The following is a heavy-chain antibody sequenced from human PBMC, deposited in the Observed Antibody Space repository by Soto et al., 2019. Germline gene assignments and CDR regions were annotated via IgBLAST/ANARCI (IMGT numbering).Heavy chain of an antibody. D-gene: IGHD3-10*01. CDR1: GDTFSFYS. J-gene: IGHJ4*02. CDR3: ETSYGSGYRAFDS. CDR2: VNPILSMS. V-gene: IGHV1-69*04. Sequence: QVQLVQSGAEVKRPGSSVKVSCKASGDTFSFYSINWVRQAPGLGLEWMGRVNPILSMSNYAQRFQGRVTMPADKSTRTAYMERSGLGSEETEMYYCETSYGSGYRAFDSWGQGALATVSS.